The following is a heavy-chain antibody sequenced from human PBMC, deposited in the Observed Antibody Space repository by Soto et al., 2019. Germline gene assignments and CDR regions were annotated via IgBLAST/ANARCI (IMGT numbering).Heavy chain of an antibody. J-gene: IGHJ1*01. CDR1: GFTFSNAW. Sequence: GGSLRLSCAASGFTFSNAWMNWVRQAPGKGLEWVGRIKSKTDGGTTDYAAPVKGRFTISRDDSKNTLYLQMNSLKTEDTAVYYCTTEYVGATTGFEYFQHWGQGTLVTVSS. CDR3: TTEYVGATTGFEYFQH. CDR2: IKSKTDGGTT. D-gene: IGHD1-26*01. V-gene: IGHV3-15*07.